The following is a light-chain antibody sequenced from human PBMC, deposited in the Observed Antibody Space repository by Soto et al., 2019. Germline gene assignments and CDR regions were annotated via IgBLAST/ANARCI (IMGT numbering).Light chain of an antibody. J-gene: IGKJ4*01. V-gene: IGKV1-9*01. Sequence: SPPAPYGEKVNHTCRAGQGISTYLAWYQQKPRKAPKLLIYAASTLQSGVPSRFSGSGSGTDFTLTISSLQPEDFATYYCQQLHSYPLTFGGGTKVDIK. CDR1: QGISTY. CDR3: QQLHSYPLT. CDR2: AAS.